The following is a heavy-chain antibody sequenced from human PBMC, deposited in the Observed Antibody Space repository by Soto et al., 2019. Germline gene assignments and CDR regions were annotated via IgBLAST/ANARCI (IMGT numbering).Heavy chain of an antibody. CDR3: ARRMVSVSRGRTCFSGVGL. CDR1: GYTFTSYV. Sequence: GASVKVSCKTSGYTFTSYVINWVRQAPGQGPQWLGGINAQSGNTLYAQKFRGRVTLTRDTSMNTAYMELTSLRSEDTAVYYCARRMVSVSRGRTCFSGVGLWGQGTMVTVSS. V-gene: IGHV1-8*02. CDR2: INAQSGNT. J-gene: IGHJ4*02. D-gene: IGHD2-15*01.